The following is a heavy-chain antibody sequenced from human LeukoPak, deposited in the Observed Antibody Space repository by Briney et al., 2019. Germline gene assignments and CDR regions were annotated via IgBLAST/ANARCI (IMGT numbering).Heavy chain of an antibody. J-gene: IGHJ6*03. Sequence: GGSLRLSCAPSGFTVSGNYMSWVRQAPGKGLEWVSVVYTGGKTYYADSVKGRFTISRDNSKNTLYLQMNSLRSEDTAVYYCARDFSPYSSSPDPHYYYYYYMDVWGKGTTVTVSS. CDR2: VYTGGKT. CDR3: ARDFSPYSSSPDPHYYYYYYMDV. D-gene: IGHD6-6*01. V-gene: IGHV3-53*05. CDR1: GFTVSGNY.